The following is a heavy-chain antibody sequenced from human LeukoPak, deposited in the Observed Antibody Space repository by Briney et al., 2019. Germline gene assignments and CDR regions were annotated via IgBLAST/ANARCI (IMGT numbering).Heavy chain of an antibody. CDR2: ISYDGSNK. CDR1: GFTFSSYW. D-gene: IGHD4-17*01. V-gene: IGHV3-30*03. CDR3: ARDFEMYDYRDWYYGMDV. Sequence: GGSLRLSCAASGFTFSSYWMHWVRQAPGKGLEWVAVISYDGSNKYYADSVKGRFTISRDNSKNTLYLQMNSLRAEDTAVYYCARDFEMYDYRDWYYGMDVWGQGTTVTVSS. J-gene: IGHJ6*02.